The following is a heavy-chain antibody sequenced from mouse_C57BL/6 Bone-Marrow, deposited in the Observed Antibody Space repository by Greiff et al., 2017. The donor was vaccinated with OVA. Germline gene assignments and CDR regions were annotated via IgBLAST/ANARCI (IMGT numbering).Heavy chain of an antibody. CDR1: GYSITSGYY. CDR3: ARGAITTVVG. Sequence: EVKLLESGPGLVKPSQSLSLTCSVTGYSITSGYYWNWIRQFPGNKLEWMGYISYDGSNNYNPSLKNRISITRDTSKNQFFLKLNSVTTEDTATYYCARGAITTVVGWGQGTLVTVSA. J-gene: IGHJ3*02. V-gene: IGHV3-6*01. CDR2: ISYDGSN. D-gene: IGHD1-1*01.